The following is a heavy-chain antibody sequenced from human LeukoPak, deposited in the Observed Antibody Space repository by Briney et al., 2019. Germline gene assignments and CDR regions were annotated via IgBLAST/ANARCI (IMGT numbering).Heavy chain of an antibody. CDR3: ARMVRGGEYYFDY. D-gene: IGHD3-10*01. J-gene: IGHJ4*02. Sequence: GGSLRLSCAASGFTFSDYYMSWIRQAPGKGLEWVSYISSTIYYADSVKGRFTISRDNAKSSLYLQMNSLRAEDTAVYYCARMVRGGEYYFDYWGQGTLVTVSS. CDR2: ISSTI. V-gene: IGHV3-11*01. CDR1: GFTFSDYY.